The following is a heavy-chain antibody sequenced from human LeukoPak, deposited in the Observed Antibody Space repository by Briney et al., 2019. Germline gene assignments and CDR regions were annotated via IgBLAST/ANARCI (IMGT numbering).Heavy chain of an antibody. CDR2: ISSSGSTI. V-gene: IGHV3-48*03. CDR1: GFTFSSYE. CDR3: AREHTPPGYDFWSGSPFEY. J-gene: IGHJ4*02. D-gene: IGHD3-3*01. Sequence: GGSLRLSCAASGFTFSSYEMNWVPQAPGKGLEWVSYISSSGSTIYYADSVKGRFTISRDNAKNSLYLQMNSLRAEDTAVYYCAREHTPPGYDFWSGSPFEYWGQGTLVTVSS.